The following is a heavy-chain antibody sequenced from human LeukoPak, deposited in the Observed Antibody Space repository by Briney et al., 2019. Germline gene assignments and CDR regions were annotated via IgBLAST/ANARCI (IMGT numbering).Heavy chain of an antibody. CDR2: INVCSGDT. CDR3: AILADAWFGDFDY. CDR1: GHTSTTSV. D-gene: IGHD3-10*01. V-gene: IGHV1-3*01. J-gene: IGHJ4*02. Sequence: GAPVRVCCTASGHTSTTSVIEWLRQAPGQRLEWMGGINVCSGDTMYSQKFQDRVTLTRDTSANTVQMEGSSLRAEDTAVYYCAILADAWFGDFDYWGQGTLVTVSS.